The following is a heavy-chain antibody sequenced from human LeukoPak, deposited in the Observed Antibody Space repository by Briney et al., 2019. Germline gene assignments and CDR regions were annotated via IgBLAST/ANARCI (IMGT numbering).Heavy chain of an antibody. D-gene: IGHD6-6*01. J-gene: IGHJ4*02. V-gene: IGHV4-59*08. CDR2: IYYSGST. CDR1: GGSISSYY. Sequence: KPSETLSLTCTVSGGSISSYYWSWIRQPPGKGLEWIGYIYYSGSTNYNPSLKSRVTISVDTSKNQFPLKLSSVTAADTAVYYCARHATVPTPDFDYWGQGTLVTVSS. CDR3: ARHATVPTPDFDY.